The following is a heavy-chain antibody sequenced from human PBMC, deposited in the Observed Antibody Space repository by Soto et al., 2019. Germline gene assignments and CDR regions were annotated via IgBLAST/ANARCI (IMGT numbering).Heavy chain of an antibody. CDR1: GFTFSDYY. CDR2: ISSSSSYT. J-gene: IGHJ6*02. CDR3: ARTALRLGELSLMEG. Sequence: GGSLRLSCAASGFTFSDYYMSWIRQAPGKGLEWVSYISSSSSYTNYADSVKGRFTISRDNAKNSLYLQMNSLRAEDTAVYYCARTALRLGELSLMEGWGRGTTVTVSS. V-gene: IGHV3-11*06. D-gene: IGHD3-16*02.